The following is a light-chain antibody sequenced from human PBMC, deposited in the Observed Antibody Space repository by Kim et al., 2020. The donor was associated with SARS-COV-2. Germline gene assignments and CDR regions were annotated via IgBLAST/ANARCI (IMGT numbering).Light chain of an antibody. CDR1: SLRSYY. CDR2: GKN. J-gene: IGLJ2*01. V-gene: IGLV3-19*01. Sequence: SSELTQDPAVSVALGQTVRITCQGDSLRSYYASWYQQKPRQAPVLVIYGKNNRPSGIPDRFSGSSSGNTASLTITGAQAEDEADYYCNSRDSSGSHLVFGGGTKLTVL. CDR3: NSRDSSGSHLV.